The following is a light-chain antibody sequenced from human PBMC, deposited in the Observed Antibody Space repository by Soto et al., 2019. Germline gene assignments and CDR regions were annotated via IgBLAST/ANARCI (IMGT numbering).Light chain of an antibody. CDR2: DVS. CDR1: SSDVGGYNS. J-gene: IGLJ1*01. CDR3: SSYTSSSTYV. Sequence: QSALTQPASVSGSPGQSITISCTGTSSDVGGYNSVSWYQQHPGKAPKLMIYDVSNRPSGVSNRFSGSKSGNAASLTISGLQAEDEADYYCSSYTSSSTYVFGTGIKVTVL. V-gene: IGLV2-14*01.